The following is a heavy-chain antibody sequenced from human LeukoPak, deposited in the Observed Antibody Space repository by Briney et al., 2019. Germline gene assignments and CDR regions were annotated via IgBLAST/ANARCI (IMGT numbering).Heavy chain of an antibody. CDR3: ARYIYGDYFDY. CDR2: IYYSGST. J-gene: IGHJ4*02. CDR1: GGSISSGGYY. D-gene: IGHD4-17*01. V-gene: IGHV4-31*03. Sequence: SETLSLTCTVSGGSISSGGYYWSWFRQHPGKGLEWIGYIYYSGSTYYNPSLKSRVTISVDTSKNQFSLKLSSVTAADTAVYYCARYIYGDYFDYWGQGTLVTVSS.